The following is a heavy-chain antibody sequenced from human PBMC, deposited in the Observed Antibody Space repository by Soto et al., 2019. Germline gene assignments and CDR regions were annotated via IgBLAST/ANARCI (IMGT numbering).Heavy chain of an antibody. CDR2: VYYSGSP. V-gene: IGHV4-59*01. CDR1: GDSISPYY. Sequence: SETLSLTCIVSGDSISPYYWTWIRQPPGKGLEWIGHVYYSGSPNYNPSLKSRVTISVDTSKSQFSLKLSSVTAADTAAYYCARDVSPTYWGQGMLVTVSS. CDR3: ARDVSPTY. J-gene: IGHJ4*02.